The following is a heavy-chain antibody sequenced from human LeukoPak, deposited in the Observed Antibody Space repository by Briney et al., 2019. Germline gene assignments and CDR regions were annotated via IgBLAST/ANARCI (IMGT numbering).Heavy chain of an antibody. D-gene: IGHD6-6*01. CDR2: INPNSGGT. CDR1: GYTFTGYY. V-gene: IGHV1-2*02. J-gene: IGHJ4*02. Sequence: ASVKVSCKASGYTFTGYYIHWVRPALRQGLEWMGWINPNSGGTHYAQKFQGRVTMTRDTSISTAYMELSRLRSDDTAVYYCARDLWGSSPYYFDYWGQGTLVTVSP. CDR3: ARDLWGSSPYYFDY.